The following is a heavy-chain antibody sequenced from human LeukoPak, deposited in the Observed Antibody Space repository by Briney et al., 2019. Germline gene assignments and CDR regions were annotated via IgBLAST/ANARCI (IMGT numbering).Heavy chain of an antibody. CDR2: FDPEDGET. Sequence: ASVKVSCKVSGYTLTELSMHWVRQAPGKGLEWMGGFDPEDGETIYAQKFQGRVTMTEDTSTDTAYMELSSLRSEDTAVYYCATNLRYFDWLLYSDYWGQGTLVTVSS. V-gene: IGHV1-24*01. D-gene: IGHD3-9*01. J-gene: IGHJ4*02. CDR1: GYTLTELS. CDR3: ATNLRYFDWLLYSDY.